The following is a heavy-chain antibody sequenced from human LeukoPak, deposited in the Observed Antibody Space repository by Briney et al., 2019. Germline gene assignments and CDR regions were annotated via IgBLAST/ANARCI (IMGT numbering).Heavy chain of an antibody. CDR3: VRDNGGEFL. J-gene: IGHJ4*02. Sequence: GGSLRLFCAASGFTFGSYGMQWVRQTPEKGLVWVAHINNDGSNTIYADSVKGRFTTSRDNAKNPLYLQMDSLTAEDTAVYYCVRDNGGEFLWGQGTLVTVSS. D-gene: IGHD7-27*01. V-gene: IGHV3-74*01. CDR2: INNDGSNT. CDR1: GFTFGSYG.